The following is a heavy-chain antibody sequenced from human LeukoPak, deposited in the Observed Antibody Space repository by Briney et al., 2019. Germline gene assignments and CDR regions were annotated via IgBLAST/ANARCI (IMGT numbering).Heavy chain of an antibody. CDR1: GGSISSSSYY. Sequence: SETLSLTCTVSGGSISSSSYYWGWIRQPPGKGLEWIGSIYYGGSTYYNPSLKSRVTISVDTSKNQFSLKLSSVTAADTAVYYCARKTGPIDCWGQGTLVTVSS. J-gene: IGHJ4*02. V-gene: IGHV4-39*01. CDR2: IYYGGST. CDR3: ARKTGPIDC.